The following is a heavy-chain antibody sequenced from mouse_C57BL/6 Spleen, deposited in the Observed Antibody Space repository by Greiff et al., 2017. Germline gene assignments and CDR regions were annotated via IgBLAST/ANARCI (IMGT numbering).Heavy chain of an antibody. D-gene: IGHD2-4*01. V-gene: IGHV1-50*01. Sequence: VQLQQPGAELVKPGASVKLSCKASGYTFTSYWMQWVKQRPGQGLEWIGEIDPSDSYTNYNQKFKGKATLTVDTSSSTAYMQLSSLTSEDSAVYYCARYDYLYAMDYWGQGTSVTVSS. CDR3: ARYDYLYAMDY. CDR2: IDPSDSYT. J-gene: IGHJ4*01. CDR1: GYTFTSYW.